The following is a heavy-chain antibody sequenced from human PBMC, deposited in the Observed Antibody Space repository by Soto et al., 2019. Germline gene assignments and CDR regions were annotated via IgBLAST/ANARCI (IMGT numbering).Heavy chain of an antibody. CDR1: GYIFTSYW. Sequence: PGESLKISCKGSGYIFTSYWIGWVRQMPGKGLEWMGIIYPGDSDTRYSPSFQGQVTISADKSISTAYLQWSSLKASDTAMYYCARVFRGINKYYDFWSGYFYWGQGNLVTVSS. CDR2: IYPGDSDT. J-gene: IGHJ4*02. CDR3: ARVFRGINKYYDFWSGYFY. V-gene: IGHV5-51*01. D-gene: IGHD3-3*01.